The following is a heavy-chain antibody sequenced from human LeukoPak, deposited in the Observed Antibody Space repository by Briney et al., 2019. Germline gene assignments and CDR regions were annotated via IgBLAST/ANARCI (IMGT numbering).Heavy chain of an antibody. Sequence: SVKVSCKASGGTFSSYAISWVRQAPGQGLEWMGRIIPILGIANYAQKFQGRVTITADKSTSTAYMELSSLRSEDTAVYYCASGTTVTTYNYYGMDVWGQGTTVTVSS. CDR1: GGTFSSYA. CDR3: ASGTTVTTYNYYGMDV. J-gene: IGHJ6*02. V-gene: IGHV1-69*04. CDR2: IIPILGIA. D-gene: IGHD4-17*01.